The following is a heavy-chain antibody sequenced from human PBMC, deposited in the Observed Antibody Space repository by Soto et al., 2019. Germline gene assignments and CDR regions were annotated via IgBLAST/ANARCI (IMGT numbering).Heavy chain of an antibody. Sequence: AAVKVSCKASGGTFSSYAISWVRQAPGQGLEWMGGIIPIFGTANYAQKFQGRVTITADESTSTAYMELSSLRSEDTAVYYCARDRGPYSSSQLFDYWGQGTMVTVYS. D-gene: IGHD6-6*01. CDR1: GGTFSSYA. CDR3: ARDRGPYSSSQLFDY. V-gene: IGHV1-69*13. J-gene: IGHJ4*02. CDR2: IIPIFGTA.